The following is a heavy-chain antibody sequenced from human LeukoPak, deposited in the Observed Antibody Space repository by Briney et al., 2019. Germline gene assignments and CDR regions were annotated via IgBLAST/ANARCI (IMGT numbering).Heavy chain of an antibody. CDR1: GGSITNTNY. V-gene: IGHV4-4*02. CDR2: VNLQGST. CDR3: AREGGPYRPLDY. J-gene: IGHJ4*02. Sequence: PSETLSLTCGVSGGSITNTNYWTWVRQPPGKGLEWIGEVNLQGSTNYNPSLMGRVAISVDTSENHISLQLTSVIAADTAVYYCAREGGPYRPLDYSGQGTLVTVSS.